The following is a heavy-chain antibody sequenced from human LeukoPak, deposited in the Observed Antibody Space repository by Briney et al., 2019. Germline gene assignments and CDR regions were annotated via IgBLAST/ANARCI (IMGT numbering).Heavy chain of an antibody. Sequence: ASVKVSCKASGYTFTTYYIHWVRQAPGQGPEWMGIINPSGGSTSYAQKFQDRVTMTRDTSTSTVYMELSSLRSEDTAVYYCAREHFDWLSVSKINCFDPWGQGTLVTVSS. J-gene: IGHJ5*02. CDR3: AREHFDWLSVSKINCFDP. CDR1: GYTFTTYY. V-gene: IGHV1-46*01. CDR2: INPSGGST. D-gene: IGHD3-9*01.